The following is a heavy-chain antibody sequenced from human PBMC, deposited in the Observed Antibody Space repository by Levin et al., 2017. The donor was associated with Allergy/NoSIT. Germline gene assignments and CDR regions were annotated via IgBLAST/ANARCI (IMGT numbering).Heavy chain of an antibody. CDR2: IIPIFGTA. V-gene: IGHV1-69*13. D-gene: IGHD2-2*01. CDR3: ARELIVVVPAADQGPYYYGMDV. J-gene: IGHJ6*02. Sequence: SVKVSCKASGGTFSSYAISWVRQAPGQGLEWMGGIIPIFGTANYAQKFQGRVTITADESTSTAYMELSSLRSEDTAVYYCARELIVVVPAADQGPYYYGMDVWGQGTTVTVSS. CDR1: GGTFSSYA.